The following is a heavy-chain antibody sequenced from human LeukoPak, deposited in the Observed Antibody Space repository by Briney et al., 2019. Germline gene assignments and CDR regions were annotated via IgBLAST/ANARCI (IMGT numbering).Heavy chain of an antibody. D-gene: IGHD5-18*01. Sequence: PGGSLRLSCAASGFTVSSNYMSWVRQAPGKGLEWVSVIHSGGSTYYADSVKGRFTISRDNSKNTLYVQMNSLRAEDTAVYYCARGGRGYSYGYPFDYWGQGTLVTDSS. CDR3: ARGGRGYSYGYPFDY. V-gene: IGHV3-53*01. CDR1: GFTVSSNY. CDR2: IHSGGST. J-gene: IGHJ4*02.